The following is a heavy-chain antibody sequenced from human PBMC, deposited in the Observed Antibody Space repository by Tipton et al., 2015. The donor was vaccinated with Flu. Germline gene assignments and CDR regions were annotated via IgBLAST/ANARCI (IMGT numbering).Heavy chain of an antibody. CDR3: VRQPSMLRGVQNAFDF. CDR1: GDSFISYW. Sequence: QLVQSGAEVKKPGESLKISCKGSGDSFISYWIGWVRQMPGKGLEWMGIIYPDDSDTRYSPSFQGQVTISADKSLNTAYLQWSSLKASDTAMYYCVRQPSMLRGVQNAFDFWGQGTMVTVSS. CDR2: IYPDDSDT. V-gene: IGHV5-51*01. D-gene: IGHD3-10*01. J-gene: IGHJ3*01.